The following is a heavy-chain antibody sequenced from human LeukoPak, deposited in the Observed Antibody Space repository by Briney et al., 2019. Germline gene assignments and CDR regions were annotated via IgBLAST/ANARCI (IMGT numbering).Heavy chain of an antibody. CDR3: ARDRQKLQLWSSPGGYYGMDV. D-gene: IGHD5-18*01. CDR1: GGSFSGYA. Sequence: ASVKVSCKASGGSFSGYAISWVRQAPGQGLEWMGEIIPIFGTANYAQKFQGRVTITADESTSTAYMELSSLRSEDTAVYYCARDRQKLQLWSSPGGYYGMDVWGKGTTVTVSS. J-gene: IGHJ6*04. V-gene: IGHV1-69*01. CDR2: IIPIFGTA.